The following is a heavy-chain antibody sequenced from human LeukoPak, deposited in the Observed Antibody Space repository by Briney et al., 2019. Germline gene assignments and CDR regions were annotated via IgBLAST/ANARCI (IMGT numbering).Heavy chain of an antibody. CDR2: ISGSGGST. Sequence: GGSLRLSCAASGFTFSSYAMSWVRQAPGKGLEWVSAISGSGGSTYYADSVKGRFTISRDNAKNTLYLQMHILRAEDTALYYCARASWELPIDYWGQGTLVTVSS. V-gene: IGHV3-23*01. CDR3: ARASWELPIDY. CDR1: GFTFSSYA. J-gene: IGHJ4*02. D-gene: IGHD1-26*01.